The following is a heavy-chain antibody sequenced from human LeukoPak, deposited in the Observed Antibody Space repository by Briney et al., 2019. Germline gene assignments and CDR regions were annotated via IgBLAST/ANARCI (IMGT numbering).Heavy chain of an antibody. CDR3: ARTLYGSGRGYFDY. J-gene: IGHJ4*02. Sequence: PSETLSLTCTVSGGSISSYYWSWIRQPPGKGLEWIGYIYYSGSTNYNPSLKSRVTISVDTSKNQFSLKLSSVTAADTAVYYCARTLYGSGRGYFDYWGQGTLVTVFS. D-gene: IGHD3-10*01. CDR2: IYYSGST. CDR1: GGSISSYY. V-gene: IGHV4-59*01.